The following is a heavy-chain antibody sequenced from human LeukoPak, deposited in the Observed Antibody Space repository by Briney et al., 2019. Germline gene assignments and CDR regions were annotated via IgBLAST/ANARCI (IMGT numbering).Heavy chain of an antibody. CDR2: IKEDGNEK. CDR1: GFTFSRYW. D-gene: IGHD3-10*01. CDR3: ASLVGYYRGSESNNWLDP. Sequence: PGGSLRVSCVVSGFTFSRYWMSWVRQAPGKGLEWVANIKEDGNEKHYVDSVRGRFTISRDNAKNSLYLQMNSLRAEDTGVYYCASLVGYYRGSESNNWLDPWGQGTLVTVSS. V-gene: IGHV3-7*01. J-gene: IGHJ5*02.